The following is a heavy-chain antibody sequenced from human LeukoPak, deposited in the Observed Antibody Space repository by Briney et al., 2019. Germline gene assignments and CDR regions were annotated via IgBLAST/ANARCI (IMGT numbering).Heavy chain of an antibody. CDR3: ARNYYGSGSGYYYYMDV. D-gene: IGHD3-10*01. CDR1: GYTFTSYG. J-gene: IGHJ6*03. CDR2: ISAYNGNT. V-gene: IGHV1-18*01. Sequence: ASVKVSCKASGYTFTSYGISWVRQAPGQGLEWMGWISAYNGNTNYAQKLQGRVTMTTDTSTSTAYMELRSLRSDDTAVYYCARNYYGSGSGYYYYMDVWGKGTTVTISS.